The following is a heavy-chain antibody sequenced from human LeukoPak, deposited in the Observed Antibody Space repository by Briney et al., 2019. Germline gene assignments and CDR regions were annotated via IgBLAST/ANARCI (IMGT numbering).Heavy chain of an antibody. J-gene: IGHJ4*02. D-gene: IGHD3-22*01. CDR3: ARRNYYDSSGFDY. V-gene: IGHV4-4*02. CDR1: GGSISSSNW. Sequence: SETLSLTCAVAGGSISSSNWWSWVRQPPGKGLEWIGEIFHSGNTNYNPSLKSRVTMSVDKSKNQSSLKLTSVTAADTAVYYCARRNYYDSSGFDYWGQGTLVTVSS. CDR2: IFHSGNT.